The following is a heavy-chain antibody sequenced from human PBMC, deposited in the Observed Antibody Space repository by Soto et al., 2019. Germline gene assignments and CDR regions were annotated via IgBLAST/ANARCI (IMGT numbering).Heavy chain of an antibody. Sequence: ESLKVSFKGSGYSFTSYWIVWVRQMPGKGLEWMGIIYPGDSDTRYSPSFQGQVTISADKYISNAYLKWSSLKASDTAMYYCARLIGSSWYSDYWGQGTLVT. CDR3: ARLIGSSWYSDY. V-gene: IGHV5-51*01. CDR2: IYPGDSDT. CDR1: GYSFTSYW. D-gene: IGHD6-13*01. J-gene: IGHJ4*02.